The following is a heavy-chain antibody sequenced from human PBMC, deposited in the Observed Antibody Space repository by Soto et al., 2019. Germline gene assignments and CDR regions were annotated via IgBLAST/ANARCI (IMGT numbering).Heavy chain of an antibody. D-gene: IGHD2-15*01. CDR1: GFTFRLYW. CDR2: MKGDGSIT. V-gene: IGHV3-74*01. CDR3: ATSKIYFFQSGGSHHVPLGF. Sequence: GGSLRLSCVASGFTFRLYWMHWVRQAPGKGLVWVSRMKGDGSITIYADSVKGRFTVSRDNTKNTLYLQMNSLRDDDTAVYYCATSKIYFFQSGGSHHVPLGFWGQGTLVTVSS. J-gene: IGHJ4*02.